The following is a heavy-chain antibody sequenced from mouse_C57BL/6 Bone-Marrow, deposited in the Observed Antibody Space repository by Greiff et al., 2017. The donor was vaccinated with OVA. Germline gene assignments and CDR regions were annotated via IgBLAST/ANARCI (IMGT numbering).Heavy chain of an antibody. V-gene: IGHV1S81*02. J-gene: IGHJ3*01. D-gene: IGHD1-1*02. CDR3: TRSGYGGFAY. CDR2: INPSNGGT. CDR1: GYTFTSYY. Sequence: QVQLQQPGAELVKPGASVKLSCKASGYTFTSYYMYWVKQRPGQGLEWIGGINPSNGGTNFNEKFKIKATLTVDKSSSTAYTQLSSLTSGDSAVYYCTRSGYGGFAYWGQGTLVTVSA.